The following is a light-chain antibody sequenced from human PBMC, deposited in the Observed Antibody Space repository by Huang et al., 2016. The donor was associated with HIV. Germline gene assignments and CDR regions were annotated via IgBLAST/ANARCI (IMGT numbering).Light chain of an antibody. J-gene: IGKJ1*01. CDR2: GAS. V-gene: IGKV3-15*01. Sequence: DIVMTQSPATLSVSLGERVIRSCRASQNVDRNVAWYQHKPGQVPRLVIHGASTRATGVSDSFSGSGSGTEFTLTISSLQAGDFALYYCQHYNNWPPWTFGQGTKLEIK. CDR3: QHYNNWPPWT. CDR1: QNVDRN.